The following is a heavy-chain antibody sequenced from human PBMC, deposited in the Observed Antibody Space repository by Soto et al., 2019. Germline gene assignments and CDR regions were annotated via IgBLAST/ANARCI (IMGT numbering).Heavy chain of an antibody. V-gene: IGHV4-34*01. CDR1: GGSFSGSS. CDR3: ARRTPGCSETYYNSCFDP. J-gene: IGHJ5*02. D-gene: IGHD3-10*02. CDR2: INHSINT. Sequence: SDTLSLTCAVYGGSFSGSSWSWIRQPPGGGLEWIGQINHSINTNYNPSLKSRLTISVDTSKNQFSLKLSSVAAADTAVYYCARRTPGCSETYYNSCFDPWGQGTLVTVSS.